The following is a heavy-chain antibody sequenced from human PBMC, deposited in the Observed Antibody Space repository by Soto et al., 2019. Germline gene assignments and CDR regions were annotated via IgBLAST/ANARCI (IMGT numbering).Heavy chain of an antibody. D-gene: IGHD1-26*01. CDR1: GGSISSNNW. V-gene: IGHV4-4*02. CDR3: ARVSGSYYYGMDV. CDR2: IYHSGST. Sequence: SETLSLTGAVSGGSISSNNWWTWVRHPPGKGLEWIGEIYHSGSTNYNPSLKSRVTISVDKSKNQFSLKLSSVTAADTAVYYCARVSGSYYYGMDVWGQGTTVTVSS. J-gene: IGHJ6*02.